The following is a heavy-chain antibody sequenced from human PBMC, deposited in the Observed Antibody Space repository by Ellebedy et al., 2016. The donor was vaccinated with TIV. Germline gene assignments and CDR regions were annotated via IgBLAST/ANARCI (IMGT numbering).Heavy chain of an antibody. J-gene: IGHJ4*02. D-gene: IGHD1-26*01. V-gene: IGHV3-53*01. Sequence: GESLKISCVVSGFSISSNYMSWVRQAPGKGLEWVSFIYSAGNTYYADSARGRFTISRDTSKNTLYLQMNSLRGGDTAVYYCARVDLGLAFHYWGRGALVTVSS. CDR3: ARVDLGLAFHY. CDR2: IYSAGNT. CDR1: GFSISSNY.